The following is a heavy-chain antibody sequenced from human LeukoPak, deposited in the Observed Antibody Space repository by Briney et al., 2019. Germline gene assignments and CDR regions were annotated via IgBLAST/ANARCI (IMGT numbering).Heavy chain of an antibody. D-gene: IGHD3-10*01. V-gene: IGHV1-69*13. J-gene: IGHJ6*04. CDR2: IIPIFGTA. CDR3: ARNDPSGSGSYDYYYYGMDV. CDR1: GGTFSSYA. Sequence: ASVKVSCKASGGTFSSYAISWVRQAPGQGLEWMGGIIPIFGTANYAQKFQGRVTITADESTSTAYMELSSLRSEDTAVYYCARNDPSGSGSYDYYYYGMDVWGKETTVTVSS.